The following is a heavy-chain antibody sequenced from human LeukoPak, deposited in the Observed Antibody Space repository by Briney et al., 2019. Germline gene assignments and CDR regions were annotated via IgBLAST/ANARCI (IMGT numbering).Heavy chain of an antibody. J-gene: IGHJ4*02. CDR2: ISSSSSTI. D-gene: IGHD5-12*01. CDR3: AKGRDIVATTSFDY. V-gene: IGHV3-48*01. CDR1: GFTFSSYS. Sequence: PGGSLRLSCAASGFTFSSYSMNWVRQAPGKGLEWVSYISSSSSTIYYADSVKGRFTISRDNAKNSLYLQMNSLRAEDTAVYYCAKGRDIVATTSFDYWGQGTLVTVSS.